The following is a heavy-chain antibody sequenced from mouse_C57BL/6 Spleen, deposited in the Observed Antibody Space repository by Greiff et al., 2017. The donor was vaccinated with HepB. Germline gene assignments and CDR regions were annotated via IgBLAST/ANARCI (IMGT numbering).Heavy chain of an antibody. CDR3: AWALCDGYYGGYFDV. J-gene: IGHJ1*03. Sequence: QVQLQQPGTELVKPGASVKLSCKASGYTFTSYWMHWVKQRPGQGLEWIGNINPSNGGTNYNDKFKSKATLTVDKSSSTAYLQLSSLNSEDSAVYSCAWALCDGYYGGYFDVWGTGTTVTVSS. CDR2: INPSNGGT. V-gene: IGHV1-53*01. CDR1: GYTFTSYW. D-gene: IGHD2-3*01.